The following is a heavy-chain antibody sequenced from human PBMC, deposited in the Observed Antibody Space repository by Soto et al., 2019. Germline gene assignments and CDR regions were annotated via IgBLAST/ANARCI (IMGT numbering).Heavy chain of an antibody. V-gene: IGHV3-48*01. J-gene: IGHJ4*02. D-gene: IGHD6-19*01. Sequence: GGSLRLSCAASGFTFSSYSMNWVRQAPGKGLEWVSYISSSSSTIYYADSVKGRFTISRDNAKNSLYLQMNSLRAEDTAVYYCARDLYSSGWSTLVDYWGQGTLVTVSS. CDR3: ARDLYSSGWSTLVDY. CDR1: GFTFSSYS. CDR2: ISSSSSTI.